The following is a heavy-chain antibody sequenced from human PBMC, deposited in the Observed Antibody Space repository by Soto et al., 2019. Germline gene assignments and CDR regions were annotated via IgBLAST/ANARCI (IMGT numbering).Heavy chain of an antibody. D-gene: IGHD6-13*01. Sequence: QLQLQESGSGLVKPSLTLSLTCVVSGDSFSTGDVCWSWLRQPPGKGLEWIGYMFENGGTDYNPSLQSRVTISLDRSKNQFSLKLTSVTAADTAVYYCARDREREGIDIWGQGTMVTVSS. CDR1: GDSFSTGDVC. J-gene: IGHJ3*02. CDR3: ARDREREGIDI. CDR2: MFENGGT. V-gene: IGHV4-30-2*01.